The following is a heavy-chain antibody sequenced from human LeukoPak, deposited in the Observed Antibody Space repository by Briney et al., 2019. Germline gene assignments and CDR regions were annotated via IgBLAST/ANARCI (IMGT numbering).Heavy chain of an antibody. CDR2: IYYSGST. CDR3: ARHFAFSYYYMDV. CDR1: GGSISSYY. V-gene: IGHV4-59*08. Sequence: PSETLSLTCTVSGGSISSYYWSWIRQPPGEGQEWIGYIYYSGSTNYNPSLKSRVTISVDTSKNQFSLKLSPVTAADTAVYYCARHFAFSYYYMDVWGKGTTVTVSS. J-gene: IGHJ6*03.